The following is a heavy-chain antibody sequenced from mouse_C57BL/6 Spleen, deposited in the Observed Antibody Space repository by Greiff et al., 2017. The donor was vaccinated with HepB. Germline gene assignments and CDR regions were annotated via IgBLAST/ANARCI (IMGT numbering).Heavy chain of an antibody. Sequence: QVQLQQSGAELVRPGASVTPSCKASGYTFTDYEMHWVKQTPVHGLEWIGAIDPETGGTAYNQKFKGKAILTADKSSSTAYMELRSLTSEDSAVYYCTRRGYYGNYVAMDYWGQGTSVTVSS. D-gene: IGHD2-1*01. CDR1: GYTFTDYE. CDR3: TRRGYYGNYVAMDY. V-gene: IGHV1-15*01. CDR2: IDPETGGT. J-gene: IGHJ4*01.